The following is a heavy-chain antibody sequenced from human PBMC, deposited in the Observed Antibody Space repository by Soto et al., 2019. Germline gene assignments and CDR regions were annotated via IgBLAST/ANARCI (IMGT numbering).Heavy chain of an antibody. CDR2: ISSDGNNQ. D-gene: IGHD3-10*01. CDR3: AKERGVLAAFDM. V-gene: IGHV3-30*18. J-gene: IGHJ3*02. Sequence: QVQLVESGGGVVQPGTSLRLSCAASGFTSSSFVIHWVRQAPGKGLEWLAVISSDGNNQYYADSVKGRVTISRDNSKRTAYLQANSLRAESTAVYFCAKERGVLAAFDMRGQGTKVTVS. CDR1: GFTSSSFV.